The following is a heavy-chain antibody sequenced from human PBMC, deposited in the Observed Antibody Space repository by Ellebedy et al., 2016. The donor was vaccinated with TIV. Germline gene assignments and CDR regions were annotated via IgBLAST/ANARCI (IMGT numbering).Heavy chain of an antibody. D-gene: IGHD3-9*01. V-gene: IGHV1-18*01. CDR1: GYTFTSYG. J-gene: IGHJ6*02. CDR3: AREGRKNDILTGTYYYYYGMDV. CDR2: ISAYNGNT. Sequence: ASVKVSXXASGYTFTSYGISWVRQAPGQGLEWMGWISAYNGNTNYAQKLQGRVTMTTDTPTSTAYMELRSLRSDDTAVYYCAREGRKNDILTGTYYYYYGMDVWGQGTTVTVSS.